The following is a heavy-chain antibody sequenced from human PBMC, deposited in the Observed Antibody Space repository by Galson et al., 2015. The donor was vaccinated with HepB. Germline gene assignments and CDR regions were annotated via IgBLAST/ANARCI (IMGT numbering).Heavy chain of an antibody. D-gene: IGHD3-22*01. CDR2: IYSGGST. V-gene: IGHV3-53*01. Sequence: SLRLSCAASGFTVSSNYMSWVRQAPGKGLEWVSVIYSGGSTYYADSVKGRFTISRDNSKNTLHLQMNSLRAEDTAVYYCARDRAAVGYYDSSGYYRHGMDVWGQRTTVTVSS. CDR3: ARDRAAVGYYDSSGYYRHGMDV. J-gene: IGHJ6*02. CDR1: GFTVSSNY.